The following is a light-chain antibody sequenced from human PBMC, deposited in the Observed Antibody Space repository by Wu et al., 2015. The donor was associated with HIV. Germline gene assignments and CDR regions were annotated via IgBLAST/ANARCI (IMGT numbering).Light chain of an antibody. Sequence: EIVMTQSPATLSVSPGESATLSCRASQSIRGYLAWYQQKAGQAPRLLISDASNRATGVPVRFSGSGSGTDFTLTISSLESEDFAVYYCQQRSNWPLTFGGGPRWRSN. CDR3: QQRSNWPLT. J-gene: IGKJ4*01. V-gene: IGKV3-11*01. CDR2: DAS. CDR1: QSIRGY.